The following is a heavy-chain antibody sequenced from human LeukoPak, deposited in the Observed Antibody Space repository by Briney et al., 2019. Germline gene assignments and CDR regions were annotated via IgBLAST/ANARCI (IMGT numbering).Heavy chain of an antibody. V-gene: IGHV3-23*01. CDR3: AKLWGQSPYYYYMDV. J-gene: IGHJ6*03. D-gene: IGHD3-16*01. CDR1: GFTFSNYG. CDR2: TSGSGASSGNT. Sequence: GGSLGLSCAASGFTFSNYGMSWVRQAPGKGLEWVSVTSGSGASSGNTYYADSVKGRFTISRDNSKNTLYLQMNSLRAEDTAVYYCAKLWGQSPYYYYMDVWGKGTTVTVSS.